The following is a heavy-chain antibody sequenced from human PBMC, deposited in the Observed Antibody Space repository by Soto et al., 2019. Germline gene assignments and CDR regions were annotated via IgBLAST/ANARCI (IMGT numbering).Heavy chain of an antibody. Sequence: PGGSLRLSCAASGFTFSSYAMSWVRQAPGKGLEWVSAISGSGGSTYYADSVKGRFTISRDNSKNTLYLQMNSLRAEDTAVYYCAKIAGLTYYDILTGYPKNWFDPWGQGTLVTVSS. J-gene: IGHJ5*02. CDR1: GFTFSSYA. CDR3: AKIAGLTYYDILTGYPKNWFDP. V-gene: IGHV3-23*01. D-gene: IGHD3-9*01. CDR2: ISGSGGST.